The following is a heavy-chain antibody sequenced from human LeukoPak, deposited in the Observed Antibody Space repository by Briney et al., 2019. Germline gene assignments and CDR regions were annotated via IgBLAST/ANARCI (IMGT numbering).Heavy chain of an antibody. CDR3: ARGRRRGYCSSTSCHAFDI. CDR2: INHSGST. Sequence: KASETLSLTCAVYGGSFSGYYWSWIRQPPGKGLEWIGEINHSGSTNYNPSLKSRVTISVDTSKNQFSLKLSSVTAADTAVYYCARGRRRGYCSSTSCHAFDIWGQGTMVTVSS. CDR1: GGSFSGYY. J-gene: IGHJ3*02. D-gene: IGHD2-2*01. V-gene: IGHV4-34*01.